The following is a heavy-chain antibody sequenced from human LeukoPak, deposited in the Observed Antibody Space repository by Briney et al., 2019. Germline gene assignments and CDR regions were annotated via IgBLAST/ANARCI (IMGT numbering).Heavy chain of an antibody. D-gene: IGHD3-10*01. CDR1: GGTFSSYA. Sequence: ASVKVSCKGSGGTFSSYAISWVRQAPGQGLEWMGGLIPIFGTPNYAQKFQGRVTITADESTSTAYMELSSLRSEDTAVYYCARGPTYYSVSGSQFDYWGQGTLVTVSS. V-gene: IGHV1-69*13. CDR2: LIPIFGTP. CDR3: ARGPTYYSVSGSQFDY. J-gene: IGHJ4*02.